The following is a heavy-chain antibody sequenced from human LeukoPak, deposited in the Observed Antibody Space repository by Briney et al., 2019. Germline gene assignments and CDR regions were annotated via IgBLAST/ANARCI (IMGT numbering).Heavy chain of an antibody. CDR2: IRNDGSNK. V-gene: IGHV3-30*02. CDR1: GFTFSSYG. Sequence: GGSLRLSCAASGFTFSSYGMHWVRQAPGKGLEWVAFIRNDGSNKYYADSVKGRFTISRDNSKNTLYLQMNSLRAEDTAVYYCAKDTSYYGSGSSLDYWGQGTLVTVSS. D-gene: IGHD3-10*01. CDR3: AKDTSYYGSGSSLDY. J-gene: IGHJ4*02.